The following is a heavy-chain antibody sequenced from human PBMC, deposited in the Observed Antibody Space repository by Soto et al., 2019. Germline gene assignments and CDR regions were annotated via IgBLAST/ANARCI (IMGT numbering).Heavy chain of an antibody. V-gene: IGHV4-31*03. CDR3: VRDRALGSSRHWFDT. CDR1: GRPVSSGGYY. Sequence: SETLSLTCTVSGRPVSSGGYYWTWIRQHPGRGLEWIGYIYHIGRPSYNPSLENRLPISLDTSKNQFSLNLTSVTAADTAMYYCVRDRALGSSRHWFDTWGQGILVTVSS. J-gene: IGHJ5*02. CDR2: IYHIGRP. D-gene: IGHD6-13*01.